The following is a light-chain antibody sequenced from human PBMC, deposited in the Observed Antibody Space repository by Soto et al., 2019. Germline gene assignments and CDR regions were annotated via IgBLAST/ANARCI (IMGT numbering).Light chain of an antibody. V-gene: IGKV4-1*01. CDR2: WAS. CDR1: QSVLYSSNNENY. Sequence: SPDSLAVSLGERATINCKSSQSVLYSSNNENYLSWYQQKPGQPPKLLIYWASTRESGVPDRFSGSGSGTDFTLTISSLQAEDVAVYYCQQYYSTPLTFGGGTKVDIK. J-gene: IGKJ4*01. CDR3: QQYYSTPLT.